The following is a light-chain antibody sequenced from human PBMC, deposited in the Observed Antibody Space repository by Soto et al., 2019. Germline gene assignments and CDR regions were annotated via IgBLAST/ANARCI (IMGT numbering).Light chain of an antibody. V-gene: IGKV1-39*01. J-gene: IGKJ2*01. CDR2: AAS. CDR3: QQSYSTPYT. CDR1: QSISSY. Sequence: DIQMTQSPSSLSASVGDRVTITCRASQSISSYLNWYHQKPGKAPKLLIYAASSLQSGVPSRFSGSGSGTDFTLTISSLQPEDFATYYCQQSYSTPYTFGPGTKLEIK.